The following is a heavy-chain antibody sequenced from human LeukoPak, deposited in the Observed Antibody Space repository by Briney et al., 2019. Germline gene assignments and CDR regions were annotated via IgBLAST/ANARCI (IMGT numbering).Heavy chain of an antibody. J-gene: IGHJ4*02. CDR2: INHSGST. V-gene: IGHV4-34*01. CDR1: GGSFSGYY. D-gene: IGHD3-3*01. Sequence: SETLSLTCAVYGGSFSGYYWSWIRQPPGKGLEWIGEINHSGSTNYNPSLKSRVTISVDTSKNQFSLKLSSVTAADTAVYYCARGSIDRLLFWSGYLFDYWGQGTLVTVSS. CDR3: ARGSIDRLLFWSGYLFDY.